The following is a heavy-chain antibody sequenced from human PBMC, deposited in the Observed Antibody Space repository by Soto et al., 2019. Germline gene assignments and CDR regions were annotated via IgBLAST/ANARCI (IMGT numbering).Heavy chain of an antibody. CDR2: IIPILGIA. CDR1: GGTFSSYT. J-gene: IGHJ6*03. D-gene: IGHD1-1*01. CDR3: AREPIRVGWNKNYCYYLDV. V-gene: IGHV1-69*04. Sequence: GASVKVSCKASGGTFSSYTISWVRQAPGQGLEWMGRIIPILGIANYAQKFQGRVTITADKSTSTAYMELSSLRSEDTAVYYCAREPIRVGWNKNYCYYLDVWGKGTTVPXSS.